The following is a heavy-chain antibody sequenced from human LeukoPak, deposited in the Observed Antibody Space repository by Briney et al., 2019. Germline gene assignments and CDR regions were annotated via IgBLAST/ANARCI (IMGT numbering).Heavy chain of an antibody. D-gene: IGHD6-13*01. CDR2: IHYSGSM. V-gene: IGHV4-59*11. CDR1: GGSISSHY. J-gene: IGHJ4*02. Sequence: SETLSLTCTVSGGSISSHYWSWIRQPPGKGLEWIGYIHYSGSMNHNPALKSRVTISVDTSKNQFSLKLTSVTAADTAVYYCARDRSAAPADYWGQGTLVTVSS. CDR3: ARDRSAAPADY.